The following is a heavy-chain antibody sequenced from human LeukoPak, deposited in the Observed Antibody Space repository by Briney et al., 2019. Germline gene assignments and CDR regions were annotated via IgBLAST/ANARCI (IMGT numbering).Heavy chain of an antibody. D-gene: IGHD6-19*01. V-gene: IGHV4-59*02. CDR3: VRDSSGWSFDR. CDR1: GGSVSGYY. Sequence: SETLSLTCTVSGGSVSGYYWGWIRQPPGKGLEWIGYIHYSGSTNYNPSLNSRVTFSVDTSKNQFSPNLSSVTAADTAVYYCVRDSSGWSFDRWGQGTLVTVSS. J-gene: IGHJ5*02. CDR2: IHYSGST.